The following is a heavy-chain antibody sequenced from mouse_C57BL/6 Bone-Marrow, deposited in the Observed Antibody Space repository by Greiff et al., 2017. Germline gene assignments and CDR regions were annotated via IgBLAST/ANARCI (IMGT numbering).Heavy chain of an antibody. J-gene: IGHJ4*01. D-gene: IGHD2-4*01. Sequence: VQLQQSGPELVKPGASVKISCKASGYAFSSSWMNWVKQRPGKGLEWIGRIYPGDGDTNYNGKFKGKATLTADKSSSTAYMQLSSLTSEDSAVYFCANYDYDGDAMDDWGQGTSGTVSS. CDR2: IYPGDGDT. V-gene: IGHV1-82*01. CDR3: ANYDYDGDAMDD. CDR1: GYAFSSSW.